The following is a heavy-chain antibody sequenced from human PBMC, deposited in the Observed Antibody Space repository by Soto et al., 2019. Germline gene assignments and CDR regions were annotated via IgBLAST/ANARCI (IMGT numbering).Heavy chain of an antibody. D-gene: IGHD3-22*01. CDR1: GFTFSSYS. CDR2: ISSSSSYI. V-gene: IGHV3-21*01. J-gene: IGHJ3*02. CDR3: ARDRSGITMIVVGYGGAFDI. Sequence: EVQLVESGGGLVKPGGSLRLSCAASGFTFSSYSMNWVRQAPGKGLEWVSSISSSSSYIYYADSVKGRFTISRDNAKNSLYLQMNSLRAEDTAVYYCARDRSGITMIVVGYGGAFDIWGQGTMVTVSS.